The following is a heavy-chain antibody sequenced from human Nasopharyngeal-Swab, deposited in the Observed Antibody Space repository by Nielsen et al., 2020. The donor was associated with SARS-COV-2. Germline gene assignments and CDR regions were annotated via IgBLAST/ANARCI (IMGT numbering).Heavy chain of an antibody. CDR3: ARVSRYYYMDV. V-gene: IGHV4-31*02. CDR2: IYYSGST. Sequence: RQAPGKGLEWIGYIYYSGSTYYNPSLKSRVTISVDTSKNQFSLKVSSVTAADTAVYYCARVSRYYYMDVWGKGTTVTVSS. J-gene: IGHJ6*03.